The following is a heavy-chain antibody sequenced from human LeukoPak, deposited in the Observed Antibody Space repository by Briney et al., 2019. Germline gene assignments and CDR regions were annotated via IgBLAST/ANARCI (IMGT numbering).Heavy chain of an antibody. CDR1: GGSISSGGYY. J-gene: IGHJ3*02. D-gene: IGHD4-17*01. CDR3: ARDLRFTVTTVAFDI. V-gene: IGHV4-31*03. CDR2: IYYSGIT. Sequence: SETLSLTCTVSGGSISSGGYYWSWIRQHPGKGLEWIGYIYYSGITYYNSSLKSRVTISVDTSKNQFSLKLSSVTAADTAVYYCARDLRFTVTTVAFDIWGQGTMVTVSS.